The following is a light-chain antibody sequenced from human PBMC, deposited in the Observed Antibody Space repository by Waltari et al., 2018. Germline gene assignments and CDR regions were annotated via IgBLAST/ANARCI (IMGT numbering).Light chain of an antibody. CDR2: GAS. CDR3: QQYGNSPWT. V-gene: IGKV3-20*01. Sequence: EIVLTQSPGTLSLSPGDRATLSCRASQIVSSGYLAWYQAKPGQAPRLLIHGASSRATGIPDRFSGSGSGTDFTLSIRRLEPEDFAVYFCQQYGNSPWTFGQGTKV. CDR1: QIVSSGY. J-gene: IGKJ1*01.